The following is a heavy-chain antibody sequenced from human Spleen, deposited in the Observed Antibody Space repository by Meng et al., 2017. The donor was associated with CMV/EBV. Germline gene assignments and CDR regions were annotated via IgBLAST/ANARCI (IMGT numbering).Heavy chain of an antibody. CDR3: APYEVELGYFDY. D-gene: IGHD1-26*01. CDR2: IYWNDDK. J-gene: IGHJ4*02. CDR1: GFSLSTSGVD. Sequence: TLNDYGPPLVEPTQTLTLNCTFSGFSLSTSGVDVGSIRQPTGKALECLALIYWNDDKRYSPSLKSSLTITKDTSKIQVVLTMTNMDPVDTATYSCAPYEVELGYFDYWGQGTLVTVSS. V-gene: IGHV2-5*01.